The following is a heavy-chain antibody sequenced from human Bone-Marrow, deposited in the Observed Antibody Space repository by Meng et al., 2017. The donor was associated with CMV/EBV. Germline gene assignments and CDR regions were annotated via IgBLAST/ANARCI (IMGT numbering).Heavy chain of an antibody. J-gene: IGHJ4*02. CDR3: ARVNSGSFDY. D-gene: IGHD1-26*01. V-gene: IGHV4-31*03. CDR1: GDSISRGGYS. Sequence: CTVSGDSISRGGYSWSSLRQLPGKGLDWIGSIYYSASTSSNPSLKSRVTISVDTSKNQFSLKLSSVTAADAAVYYCARVNSGSFDYWGQGTLVTVSS. CDR2: IYYSAST.